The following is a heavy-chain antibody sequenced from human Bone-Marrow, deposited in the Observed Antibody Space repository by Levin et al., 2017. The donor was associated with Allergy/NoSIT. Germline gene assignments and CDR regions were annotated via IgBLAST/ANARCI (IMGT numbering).Heavy chain of an antibody. J-gene: IGHJ4*02. V-gene: IGHV3-23*01. CDR2: ISGSGDVT. CDR1: GFTFHTSA. CDR3: AKGSSGWFQETDS. D-gene: IGHD6-19*01. Sequence: RESLKISCTASGFTFHTSAMTWVRQAPGRGLAWVSAISGSGDVTSYADSVKGRFTVFRDNSKNMLFLQMDSLRVEDTAVFYCAKGSSGWFQETDSWGQGTLVTVSS.